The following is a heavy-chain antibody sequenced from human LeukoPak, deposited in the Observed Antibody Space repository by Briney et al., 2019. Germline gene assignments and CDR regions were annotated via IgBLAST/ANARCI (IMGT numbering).Heavy chain of an antibody. CDR2: IKSKTDGGTT. CDR3: TTELYGSPFDY. V-gene: IGHV3-15*01. J-gene: IGHJ4*02. D-gene: IGHD3-10*01. Sequence: PGGSLRLSCAASGFTFSNAWMTWVRQAPGKGLEWVGRIKSKTDGGTTDYAAPMKGRFTISRDDSKNTLYLQMNSLKTEDTAVYYCTTELYGSPFDYWGQGTLVTVSS. CDR1: GFTFSNAW.